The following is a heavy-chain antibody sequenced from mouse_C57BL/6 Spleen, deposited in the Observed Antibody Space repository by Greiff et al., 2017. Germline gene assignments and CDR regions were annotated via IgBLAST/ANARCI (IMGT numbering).Heavy chain of an antibody. CDR2: IDPSDSYT. CDR3: ARSNYFYY. V-gene: IGHV1-50*01. J-gene: IGHJ2*01. CDR1: GYTFTSYW. Sequence: VQLQQPGAELVKPGASVKLSCKASGYTFTSYWMQWVKQRPGQGLEWIGEIDPSDSYTNYNQKFKGKATLTVDTSSRTAYMQLRSLTSEDSAVYYCARSNYFYYRGQGTTLTVSS.